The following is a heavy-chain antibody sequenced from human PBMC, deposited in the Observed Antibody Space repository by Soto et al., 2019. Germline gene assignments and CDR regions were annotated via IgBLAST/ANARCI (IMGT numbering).Heavy chain of an antibody. V-gene: IGHV3-23*01. CDR1: GFTFSSYV. CDR2: ISGSGGST. J-gene: IGHJ6*02. Sequence: EVPLLESGGGLVQPGGSLRVSCVASGFTFSSYVMNWVRQAPGKGLYWVSGISGSGGSTYYADSVKGRFTISRDNSKTTLYLQMNSLRVEDTAVYYCAKGPRAPPPHDYGMDVWGQGTTVTVSS. CDR3: AKGPRAPPPHDYGMDV.